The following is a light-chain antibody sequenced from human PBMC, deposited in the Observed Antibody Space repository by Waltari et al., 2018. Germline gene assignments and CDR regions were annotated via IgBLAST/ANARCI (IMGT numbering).Light chain of an antibody. CDR1: ISDVGGDNY. CDR2: EVS. CDR3: SSYAGSNRI. V-gene: IGLV2-8*01. Sequence: QSALTQPPSASGSPGQSVTISCTGTISDVGGDNYVSWYQQHPGKAPKLMIYEVSKRPSGVPDRFSGSKSGNTASLTVSGLQAEDEADYYCSSYAGSNRIFGTGTKVTVL. J-gene: IGLJ1*01.